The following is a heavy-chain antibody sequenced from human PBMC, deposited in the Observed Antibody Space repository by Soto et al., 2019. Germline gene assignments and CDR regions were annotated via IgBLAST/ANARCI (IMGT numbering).Heavy chain of an antibody. J-gene: IGHJ6*02. CDR3: AKAHDYYGSSGYGDYYYGMDV. V-gene: IGHV3-30*18. D-gene: IGHD3-22*01. Sequence: QVQLVESGGGVVQPGRSLRLSCAASGFTFSSYGMHWVRQAPGKGLEWVAVISYDGSNKYYADSVKGRFAISRDNSKNPLYLQMNSLRAEDTAVYFCAKAHDYYGSSGYGDYYYGMDVWGQGTTVTVSS. CDR2: ISYDGSNK. CDR1: GFTFSSYG.